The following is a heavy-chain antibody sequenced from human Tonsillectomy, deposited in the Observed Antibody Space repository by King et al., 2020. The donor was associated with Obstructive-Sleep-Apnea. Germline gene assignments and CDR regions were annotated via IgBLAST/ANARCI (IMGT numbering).Heavy chain of an antibody. CDR1: GFTFSSYG. J-gene: IGHJ6*02. CDR3: ARDPDGSGSSGMDV. Sequence: VQLVESGGGVVQPGRSLRLSCAASGFTFSSYGMHWVRQAPGKGLEWVAVIWYDGSNKYYADSVKGRFTISRDNSKNTLYLQMNSPRAEDTAVYYCARDPDGSGSSGMDVWGQGTTVTVSS. D-gene: IGHD3-10*01. CDR2: IWYDGSNK. V-gene: IGHV3-33*01.